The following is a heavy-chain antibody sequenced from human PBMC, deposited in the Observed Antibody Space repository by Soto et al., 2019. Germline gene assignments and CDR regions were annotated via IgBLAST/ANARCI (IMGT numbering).Heavy chain of an antibody. CDR2: IYYSGST. CDR3: ARDNRYGSAFDY. D-gene: IGHD3-10*01. V-gene: IGHV4-59*01. J-gene: IGHJ4*02. Sequence: SETLSLTCTVSGGSISSYYWSWIRQPPGKGLEWIGYIYYSGSTNYNPSLKSRVTISVDMSKNQFSLKLSSVTAADTAVYYCARDNRYGSAFDYWGQGTRVTVSS. CDR1: GGSISSYY.